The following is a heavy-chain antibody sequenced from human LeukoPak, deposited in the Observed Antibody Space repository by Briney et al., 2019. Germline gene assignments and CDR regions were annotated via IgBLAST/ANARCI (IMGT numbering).Heavy chain of an antibody. CDR2: IYTSGST. J-gene: IGHJ4*02. V-gene: IGHV4-61*02. Sequence: PSETLSLTCTVSGGSISSGSYYWSWIRQPAGKGLEWIGRIYTSGSTNYNPSLKSRVTISVDTSKNQFSLKLSSVTAADTAVYYCARDTYYDFWSGYYNYFDYWGQGTLVTVSS. CDR1: GGSISSGSYY. D-gene: IGHD3-3*01. CDR3: ARDTYYDFWSGYYNYFDY.